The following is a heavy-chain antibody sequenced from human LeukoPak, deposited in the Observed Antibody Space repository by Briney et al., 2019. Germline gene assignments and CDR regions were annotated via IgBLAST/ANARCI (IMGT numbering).Heavy chain of an antibody. J-gene: IGHJ4*02. CDR3: ARGSGYDWSVIDY. V-gene: IGHV4-30-2*01. CDR2: IYHSGST. D-gene: IGHD5-12*01. Sequence: SETLSLTCAVSGGSISSGGYSWSWIRQPPGKGLEWIGYIYHSGSTYYNPSLKSRVTISVDRSKNQFSLKLSSVTAADTAVYYCARGSGYDWSVIDYWGQGTLVTVSS. CDR1: GGSISSGGYS.